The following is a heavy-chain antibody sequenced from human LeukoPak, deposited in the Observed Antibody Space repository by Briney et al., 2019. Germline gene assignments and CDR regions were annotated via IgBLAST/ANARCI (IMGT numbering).Heavy chain of an antibody. CDR3: ARDRGAMVRGVIMPYYYYYMDV. CDR1: GYTFTGYY. J-gene: IGHJ6*03. D-gene: IGHD3-10*01. V-gene: IGHV1-2*02. CDR2: INPNSGGT. Sequence: GASVKVSCKASGYTFTGYYMHWVRQAPGQGLEWMGWINPNSGGTNYAQKFQGRVTMTRDTSISTAYMELSRLRSDDTAVYYCARDRGAMVRGVIMPYYYYYMDVWGKGTTVTVSS.